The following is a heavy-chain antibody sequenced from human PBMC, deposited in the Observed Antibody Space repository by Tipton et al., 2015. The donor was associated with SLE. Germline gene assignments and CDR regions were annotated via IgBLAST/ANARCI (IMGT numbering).Heavy chain of an antibody. CDR2: FYYSGNR. V-gene: IGHV4-39*07. CDR3: ATHPRSYSSGWSYYFDY. D-gene: IGHD6-19*01. Sequence: TLSLTCSVSGDSISRDTYYWAWGWIRQPPGKGLEWIGSFYYSGNRYYNPSLKRRVSISVDTSRNQFSLRLSSVTAADTAVYYCATHPRSYSSGWSYYFDYWGQGALVTVSS. CDR1: GDSISRDTYY. J-gene: IGHJ4*01.